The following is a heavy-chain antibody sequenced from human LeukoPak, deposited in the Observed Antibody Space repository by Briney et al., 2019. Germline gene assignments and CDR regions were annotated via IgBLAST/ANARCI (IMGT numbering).Heavy chain of an antibody. Sequence: SETLSLTCTVSGGSISSGSYYWSWIRQPAGKGLEWIGRIYTSGSTNYNPSLKSRVTISVDTSKNQFSLKLSSVTAADTAVYYCARALRYDILTGYSLYSFDYWGQGTLVTVSS. CDR2: IYTSGST. J-gene: IGHJ4*02. CDR3: ARALRYDILTGYSLYSFDY. D-gene: IGHD3-9*01. V-gene: IGHV4-61*02. CDR1: GGSISSGSYY.